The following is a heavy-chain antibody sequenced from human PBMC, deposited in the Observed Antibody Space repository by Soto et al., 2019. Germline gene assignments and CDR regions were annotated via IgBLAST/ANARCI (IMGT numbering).Heavy chain of an antibody. CDR1: GGTFSSYT. D-gene: IGHD6-25*01. V-gene: IGHV1-69*02. Sequence: SVKVSCKASGGTFSSYTISWVRQAPGQGLEWMGRIIPILGIANYAQKFQGRVTITADKSTSTAYMELSSLRSEDTAVYYCARMAAWDAFDIWGQGTMVXVS. CDR3: ARMAAWDAFDI. CDR2: IIPILGIA. J-gene: IGHJ3*02.